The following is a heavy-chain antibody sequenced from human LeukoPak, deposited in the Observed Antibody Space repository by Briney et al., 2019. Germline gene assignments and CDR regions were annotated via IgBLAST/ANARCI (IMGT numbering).Heavy chain of an antibody. CDR2: ISAYNGNT. Sequence: GASVKVSCKASGYTFTSYGISWVRQAPGQGLEWMGWISAYNGNTNYAQKLQGRVTMTRDTSTSTVYMELSSLRSEDTAVYYCAREYSGYDPPYFDYWGQGTLVTVSS. CDR3: AREYSGYDPPYFDY. CDR1: GYTFTSYG. J-gene: IGHJ4*02. V-gene: IGHV1-18*01. D-gene: IGHD5-12*01.